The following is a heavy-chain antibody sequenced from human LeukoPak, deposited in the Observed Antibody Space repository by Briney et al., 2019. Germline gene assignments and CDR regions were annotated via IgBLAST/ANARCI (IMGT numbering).Heavy chain of an antibody. V-gene: IGHV3-30*18. D-gene: IGHD1-26*01. Sequence: GRSLRLSCADSGFTFSSYGMHWVRQAPGKGLEWVAVISYDGSNKYYADSVKGRFTISRDNSKNTLYLQMNSLRAEDTAVYYCAKDGLEWELYFGYWGQGTLVTVSS. CDR1: GFTFSSYG. CDR2: ISYDGSNK. J-gene: IGHJ4*02. CDR3: AKDGLEWELYFGY.